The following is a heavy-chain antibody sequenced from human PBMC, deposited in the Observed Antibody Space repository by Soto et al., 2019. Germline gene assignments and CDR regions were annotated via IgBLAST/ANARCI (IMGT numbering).Heavy chain of an antibody. D-gene: IGHD2-2*01. Sequence: SETLSLTCTVSGGSISSYYWSWLRQPPGKGLEWIGYIYYSGSTNYNPSLKSRVTISVDTSKNQFSLKLSSVTAADTAVYYCARVGGGVVVPAAILTFDPWGQGTLVTVSS. CDR3: ARVGGGVVVPAAILTFDP. V-gene: IGHV4-59*01. CDR2: IYYSGST. J-gene: IGHJ5*02. CDR1: GGSISSYY.